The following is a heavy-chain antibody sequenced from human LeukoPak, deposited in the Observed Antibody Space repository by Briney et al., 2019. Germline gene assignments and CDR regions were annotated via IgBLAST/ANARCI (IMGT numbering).Heavy chain of an antibody. D-gene: IGHD3-10*01. CDR1: GFTLSGFA. Sequence: SGGSLRLSCAASGFTLSGFAMHWVRQAPGKGLEWVAVISYDGSNKYYADSVKGRFTISRDNSKNTLYLQMNSLRAEDTAVYYCARDHRGVRDYFDYWGQGTLVTVSS. CDR3: ARDHRGVRDYFDY. CDR2: ISYDGSNK. V-gene: IGHV3-30-3*01. J-gene: IGHJ4*02.